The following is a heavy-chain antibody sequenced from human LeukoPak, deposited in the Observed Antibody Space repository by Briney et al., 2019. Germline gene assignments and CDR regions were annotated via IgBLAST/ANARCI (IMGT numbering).Heavy chain of an antibody. J-gene: IGHJ3*02. Sequence: ASVKVSCKVSGDTLTELSMHWVRQAPGKGLEWMGGFDPEDGETIYAQKFQGRVTMTEDTSTDTAYMELSSLRSEDTAVYYCGTMRGNPGAFDIWGQGTMVPVSS. V-gene: IGHV1-24*01. CDR3: GTMRGNPGAFDI. CDR1: GDTLTELS. CDR2: FDPEDGET. D-gene: IGHD3-22*01.